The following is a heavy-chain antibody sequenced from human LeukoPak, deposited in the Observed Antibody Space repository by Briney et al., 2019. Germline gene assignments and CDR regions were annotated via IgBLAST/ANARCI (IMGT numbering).Heavy chain of an antibody. V-gene: IGHV1-69*04. CDR3: ARDMEAVAGTPGDY. J-gene: IGHJ4*02. CDR1: GYTLTELS. Sequence: SVKVSCKVSGYTLTELSMHWARQAPGQGLEWMGRIIPILGIANYAQKFQGRVTITADKSTSTAYMELSSLRSEDTAVYYCARDMEAVAGTPGDYWGQGTLVTVSS. D-gene: IGHD6-19*01. CDR2: IIPILGIA.